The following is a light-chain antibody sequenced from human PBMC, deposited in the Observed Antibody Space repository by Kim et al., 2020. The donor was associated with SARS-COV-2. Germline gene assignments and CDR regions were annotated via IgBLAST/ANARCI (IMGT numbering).Light chain of an antibody. CDR3: GTWDASLGGLV. V-gene: IGLV1-51*01. Sequence: GQQVTIPCSGSSSNIGNNYVSRYQQLPGTAPKLLIYDNNKRPSGIPDRFSGSKSGTSAALGITGLQTGDEADLYCGTWDASLGGLVFGGGTQLTVL. CDR1: SSNIGNNY. J-gene: IGLJ2*01. CDR2: DNN.